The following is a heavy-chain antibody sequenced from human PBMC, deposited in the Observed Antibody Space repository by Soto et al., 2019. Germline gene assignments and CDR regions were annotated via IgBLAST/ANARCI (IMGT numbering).Heavy chain of an antibody. CDR1: GGSISSSNW. D-gene: IGHD6-13*01. Sequence: SETLSLTCAVSGGSISSSNWWGWVRQPPGKGLEWIGEIYHSGSTNYNPSLKSRVTISVDKSKNQFSLKLSSVTAADTAVYYCARVAAGIFYYFDYWGQGTLVTVSS. CDR3: ARVAAGIFYYFDY. V-gene: IGHV4-4*02. J-gene: IGHJ4*02. CDR2: IYHSGST.